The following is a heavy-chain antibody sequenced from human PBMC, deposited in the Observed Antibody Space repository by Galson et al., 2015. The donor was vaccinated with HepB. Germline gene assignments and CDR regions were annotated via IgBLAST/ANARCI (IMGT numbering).Heavy chain of an antibody. J-gene: IGHJ2*01. CDR3: ARGYSYGRDWYFDL. CDR2: ISGSGGST. V-gene: IGHV3-23*01. Sequence: SLRLSCAASGFTFSSYAMSWVRQAPGKGLEWVSAISGSGGSTYYADSVKGRFTISRDNSKNTLYLQMNSLRAEDTAVYYCARGYSYGRDWYFDLWGRGTLVTVSS. CDR1: GFTFSSYA. D-gene: IGHD5-18*01.